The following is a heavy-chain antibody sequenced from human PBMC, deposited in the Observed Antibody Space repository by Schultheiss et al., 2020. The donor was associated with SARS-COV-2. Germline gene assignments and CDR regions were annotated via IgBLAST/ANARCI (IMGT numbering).Heavy chain of an antibody. CDR2: IYHSGST. CDR1: GGSVSGHY. V-gene: IGHV4-59*02. CDR3: ARWFRPGGGAFDI. D-gene: IGHD3-10*01. Sequence: SETLSLTCIVSGGSVSGHYWSWIRQPPGRGLEWIGEIYHSGSTNYNPSLKSRVTISVDKSKNQFSLKLSSVTAADTAVYYCARWFRPGGGAFDIWGQGTMVTVSS. J-gene: IGHJ3*02.